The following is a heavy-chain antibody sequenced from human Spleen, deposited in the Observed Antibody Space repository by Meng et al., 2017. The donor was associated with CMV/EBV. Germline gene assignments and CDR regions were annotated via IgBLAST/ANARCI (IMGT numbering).Heavy chain of an antibody. V-gene: IGHV4-38-2*02. CDR1: NYSISIAYY. J-gene: IGHJ4*02. CDR2: FYHSGST. CDR3: VRDQLYYFDY. D-gene: IGHD1-1*01. Sequence: SETLSLTCTVSNYSISIAYYWGWIRQSPGRGPEWIGNFYHSGSTYYNPSLKSRVTISGDTSKNQISLKLSSVTAADTAVYFCVRDQLYYFDYWGQGTVVTVSS.